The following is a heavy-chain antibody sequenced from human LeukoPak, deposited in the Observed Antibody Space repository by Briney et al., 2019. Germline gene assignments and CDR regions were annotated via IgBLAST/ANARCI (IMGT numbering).Heavy chain of an antibody. D-gene: IGHD1-7*01. CDR3: ARGGSLELYAGALDI. CDR2: ISAYNGNT. Sequence: ASVKVSCKASGYTFTSYGISWVRQAPGQGLEWMGWISAYNGNTNYAQKLQGRVNMTTDTSTSTAYMELRSLRSDDTAVYYCARGGSLELYAGALDIWGQGTMVTVSS. V-gene: IGHV1-18*01. J-gene: IGHJ3*02. CDR1: GYTFTSYG.